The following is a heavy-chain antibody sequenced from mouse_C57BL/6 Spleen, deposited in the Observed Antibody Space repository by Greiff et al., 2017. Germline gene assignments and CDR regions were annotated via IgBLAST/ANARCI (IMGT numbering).Heavy chain of an antibody. CDR2: IRNKANNHAT. CDR3: TRTLLDYAMDY. CDR1: GFTFSDAW. Sequence: EVHLVESGGGLVQPGGSMKLSCAASGFTFSDAWLDWVRQSPEKGLEWVAEIRNKANNHATYYAESVKGRFTISRDDSKSSVYLQMNSLRAEDTGIYYCTRTLLDYAMDYWGQGTSVTVSS. V-gene: IGHV6-6*01. J-gene: IGHJ4*01.